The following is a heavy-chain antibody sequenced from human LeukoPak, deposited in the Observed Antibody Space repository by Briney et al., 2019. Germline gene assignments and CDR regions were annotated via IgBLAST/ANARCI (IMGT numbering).Heavy chain of an antibody. CDR2: IYSGGNT. CDR1: GGSFSGYY. CDR3: TRGTQYSRESPS. D-gene: IGHD2-15*01. J-gene: IGHJ5*02. Sequence: PSETLSLTCAVYGGSFSGYYWSWIRQPPGKGLEWVSIIYSGGNTFYTDSVKGRFTISRDNSKNTLYLQMNSLRTEDTAIYFCTRGTQYSRESPSWGQGTPVTVSS. V-gene: IGHV3-53*01.